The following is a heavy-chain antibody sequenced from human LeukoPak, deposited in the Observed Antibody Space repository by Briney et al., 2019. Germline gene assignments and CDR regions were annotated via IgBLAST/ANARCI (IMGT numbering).Heavy chain of an antibody. D-gene: IGHD4-23*01. Sequence: GGSLRHSCAASGFTFSSYELDWVRQAPGKGLEWVSYISSSGSIYYADSVKGRFTISRDNAKNSLYLQMNILRAEDTAVYYCAREGYGGNSDSFDIWGQGTMVTVSS. CDR1: GFTFSSYE. J-gene: IGHJ3*02. V-gene: IGHV3-48*03. CDR3: AREGYGGNSDSFDI. CDR2: ISSSGSI.